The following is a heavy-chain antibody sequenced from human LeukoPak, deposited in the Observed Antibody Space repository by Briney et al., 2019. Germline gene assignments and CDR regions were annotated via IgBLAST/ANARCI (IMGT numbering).Heavy chain of an antibody. CDR3: ARGLIVGATEDY. J-gene: IGHJ4*02. D-gene: IGHD1-26*01. V-gene: IGHV4-34*01. CDR1: GGSFSGYY. CDR2: INHSGST. Sequence: PSETLSLTCAVYGGSFSGYYWSWIRQPPGKGLEWIGEINHSGSTNYNPSLKSRVTISVDTSKNQFSLKLSPVTAADTAVYYRARGLIVGATEDYWGQGTLVTVSS.